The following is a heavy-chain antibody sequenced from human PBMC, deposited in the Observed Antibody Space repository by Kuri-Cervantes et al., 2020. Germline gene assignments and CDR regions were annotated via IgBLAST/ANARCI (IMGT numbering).Heavy chain of an antibody. CDR2: INSDGSST. V-gene: IGHV3-74*01. CDR3: AAKNLDAFDI. J-gene: IGHJ3*02. CDR1: GFTFSSYW. Sequence: LSLTCAASGFTFSSYWMHWVRQAPGKGLVWVSRINSDGSSTSYADSVKGRFTISRHNSKNTLYLQMNSLRAEDTAVYYCAAKNLDAFDIWGQGTMVTVSS.